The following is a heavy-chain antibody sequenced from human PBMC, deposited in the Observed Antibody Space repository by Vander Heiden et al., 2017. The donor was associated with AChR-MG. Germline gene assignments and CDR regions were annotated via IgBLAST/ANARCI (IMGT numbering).Heavy chain of an antibody. CDR1: GFTFAVYA. Sequence: EVQLVESGGGLVQPGRSLRLSCAASGFTFAVYAMHWVRQAPGKGLEWVSGISWNSGSIGYADSVKGRVTISRDNAKNSLYLQMNSLRAEDTALYYCAKEGRYLSGATILDAFDIWVQGTMVTVSS. D-gene: IGHD5-12*01. CDR3: AKEGRYLSGATILDAFDI. J-gene: IGHJ3*02. V-gene: IGHV3-9*01. CDR2: ISWNSGSI.